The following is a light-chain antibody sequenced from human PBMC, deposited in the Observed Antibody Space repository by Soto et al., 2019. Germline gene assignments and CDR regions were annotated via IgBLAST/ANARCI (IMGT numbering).Light chain of an antibody. Sequence: QSALTQPPSASGTPGQRVTISCSGSSSNIGSNTVNWYQQLPGTAPYLLIYSNNQRLSGVPDRFSGSKSGTSASLAISGLQSEDEADYYCAAWDDSLNGYVFGTGTKVTVL. CDR2: SNN. J-gene: IGLJ1*01. CDR3: AAWDDSLNGYV. V-gene: IGLV1-44*01. CDR1: SSNIGSNT.